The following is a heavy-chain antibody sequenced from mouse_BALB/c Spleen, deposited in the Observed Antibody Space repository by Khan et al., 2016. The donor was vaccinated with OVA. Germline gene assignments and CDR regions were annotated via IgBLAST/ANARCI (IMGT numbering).Heavy chain of an antibody. Sequence: QVQLKQSGPGLVAPSQTLSNTCTVSGFSLSRYNIHWVRQPPGGGLEWLGMIWGGGHTDYNSTLKSRLSISKDNSKSQVFLKMNSLQTDDTAMSYCASAYYIYHCYSAMDFSSQGPSRTVSS. D-gene: IGHD2-12*01. V-gene: IGHV2-6-4*01. CDR3: ASAYYIYHCYSAMDF. CDR1: GFSLSRYN. CDR2: IWGGGHT. J-gene: IGHJ4*01.